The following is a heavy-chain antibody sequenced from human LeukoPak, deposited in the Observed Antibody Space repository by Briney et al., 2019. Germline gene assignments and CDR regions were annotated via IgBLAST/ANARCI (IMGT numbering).Heavy chain of an antibody. CDR1: GFTFSSYA. Sequence: PGRSLRLSCAASGFTFSSYAMHWVRQAPGKGLEWVSSISSSSSYIYYADSVKGRFTISRDNAKNSLYLQMNSLRAEDTAVYYCARDDLPSGSYSLNAFDIWGQGTMVTVSS. CDR2: ISSSSSYI. J-gene: IGHJ3*02. D-gene: IGHD1-26*01. CDR3: ARDDLPSGSYSLNAFDI. V-gene: IGHV3-21*01.